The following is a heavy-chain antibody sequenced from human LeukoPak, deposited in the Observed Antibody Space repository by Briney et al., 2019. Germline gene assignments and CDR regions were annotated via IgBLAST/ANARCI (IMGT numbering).Heavy chain of an antibody. Sequence: SETLSLTCTVSGGSISSSSYYWGWIRQPPGKGLEWIGSIYYSGSTYYNPSLKSRVTISVDTSKNQFSLKLSSVTAADTAVYYCARLRPTYGSGSYYNARWGQGTLVTVSS. CDR2: IYYSGST. CDR3: ARLRPTYGSGSYYNAR. CDR1: GGSISSSSYY. J-gene: IGHJ4*02. V-gene: IGHV4-39*07. D-gene: IGHD3-10*01.